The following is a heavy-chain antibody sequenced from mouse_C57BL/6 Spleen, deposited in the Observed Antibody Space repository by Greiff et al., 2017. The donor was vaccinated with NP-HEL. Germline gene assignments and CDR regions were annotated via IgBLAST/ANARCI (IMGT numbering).Heavy chain of an antibody. CDR3: ARLRIYDGYYEYFDV. Sequence: VQLKESGPELVKPGASVKIPCKASGYTFTDYNMDWVKQSHGKSLEWIGDINPNNGGTIYNQKFKGKATLTVDKSSSTAYMELRSLTSEDTAVYYCARLRIYDGYYEYFDVWGTGTTVTVSS. J-gene: IGHJ1*03. D-gene: IGHD2-3*01. V-gene: IGHV1-18*01. CDR2: INPNNGGT. CDR1: GYTFTDYN.